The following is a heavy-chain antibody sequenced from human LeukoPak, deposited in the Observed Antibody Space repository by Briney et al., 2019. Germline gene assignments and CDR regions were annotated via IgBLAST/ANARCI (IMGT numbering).Heavy chain of an antibody. CDR1: GFTFSDYY. CDR2: IGYDESKK. CDR3: ARDRTREKWEPTGY. Sequence: GGSLRLSCAASGFTFSDYYMSWIRQAPGKGLEWVAFIGYDESKKYYAESVKGRFTISRDDSKNTLYLQMSALKTEDTAVYYCARDRTREKWEPTGYWGQGTLVTVSS. V-gene: IGHV3-30*02. J-gene: IGHJ4*02. D-gene: IGHD1-26*01.